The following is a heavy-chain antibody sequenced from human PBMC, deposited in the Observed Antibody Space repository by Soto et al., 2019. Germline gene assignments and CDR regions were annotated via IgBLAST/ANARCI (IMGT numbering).Heavy chain of an antibody. V-gene: IGHV4-4*07. CDR2: VYATGTT. Sequence: QVHLQESGPGLVKPSETLSLSCSVSGGSINKFYWSWIRKTDGKGLEWMGRVYATGTTDYNPSLRGRVAMSVDISRKTFSLRLTSVTAADTGVYYCVRDGSKTLRDWFDPWGQGKLVTVSS. J-gene: IGHJ5*02. D-gene: IGHD4-17*01. CDR3: VRDGSKTLRDWFDP. CDR1: GGSINKFY.